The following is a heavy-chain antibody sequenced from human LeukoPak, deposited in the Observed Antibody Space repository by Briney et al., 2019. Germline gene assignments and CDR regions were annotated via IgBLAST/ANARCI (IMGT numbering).Heavy chain of an antibody. CDR2: IYYSGST. CDR1: GGSIITSSYY. D-gene: IGHD3-10*01. Sequence: SETLSLTCTVSGGSIITSSYYWGWIRQPPGKGLEWIGSIYYSGSTYYNPSLESRVTISVDTSKNQFSLKLSSVTAADKADNYCAKQEYEYGSARYHPPYNFDYWGQGTLDTVSS. V-gene: IGHV4-39*01. CDR3: AKQEYEYGSARYHPPYNFDY. J-gene: IGHJ4*02.